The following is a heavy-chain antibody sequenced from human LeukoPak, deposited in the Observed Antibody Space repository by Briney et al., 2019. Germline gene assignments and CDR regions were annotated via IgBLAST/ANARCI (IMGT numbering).Heavy chain of an antibody. CDR1: GITLSNYG. Sequence: GGSLRLSCAVSGITLSNYGMSWVRQAPGKGLEWVAGISGSGGSTNYADSVKGRFTISRDNPKNTLYLQMNSLRGEDTAVYFCAKRGVVIRVILVGFHKEAYYFDSWGQGALVTVSS. V-gene: IGHV3-23*01. D-gene: IGHD3-22*01. CDR2: ISGSGGST. J-gene: IGHJ4*02. CDR3: AKRGVVIRVILVGFHKEAYYFDS.